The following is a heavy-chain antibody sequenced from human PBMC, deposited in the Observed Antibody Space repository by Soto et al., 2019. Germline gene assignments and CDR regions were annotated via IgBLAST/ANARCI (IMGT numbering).Heavy chain of an antibody. Sequence: ASVKVSCKASGYTFTSYYIHWVRQAPGQGLEWMGWINPNSGDTHYAQKFLDRVTMTSNTSISAAYMELSGLSSDDTAVYYCATVDSNYWGQGTLVTVSS. CDR1: GYTFTSYY. V-gene: IGHV1-2*02. CDR2: INPNSGDT. CDR3: ATVDSNY. J-gene: IGHJ4*02.